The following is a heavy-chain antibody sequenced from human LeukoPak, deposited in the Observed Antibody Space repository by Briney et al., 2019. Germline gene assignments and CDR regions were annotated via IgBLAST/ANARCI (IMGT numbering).Heavy chain of an antibody. CDR3: TTPPEYCSGGSCYSWFDP. Sequence: PGGSLRPSCAASGFTFSGSAMHWVRQASGKGLEWVGCIRSKANSYATAYAASVKGRFTISRDDSKNTAYLQMNSLKTEDTAVYYCTTPPEYCSGGSCYSWFDPWGQGTLVTVS. CDR1: GFTFSGSA. V-gene: IGHV3-73*01. CDR2: IRSKANSYAT. D-gene: IGHD2-15*01. J-gene: IGHJ5*02.